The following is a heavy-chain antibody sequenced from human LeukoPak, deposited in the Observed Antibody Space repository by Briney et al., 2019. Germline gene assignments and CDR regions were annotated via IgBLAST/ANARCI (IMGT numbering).Heavy chain of an antibody. CDR3: VKGHCSSSRCFPNYYYYMDV. CDR2: ISWNRGSI. V-gene: IGHV3-9*01. CDR1: GFTFDEHA. Sequence: TGRSLRLSCAGSGFTFDEHAMHWVRQAPGKGLEWVSGISWNRGSIAYADSVKGRFTISRHNAKNLLFLQMSSLRAADTALYYCVKGHCSSSRCFPNYYYYMDVWGTGTTVTVSS. D-gene: IGHD2-15*01. J-gene: IGHJ6*03.